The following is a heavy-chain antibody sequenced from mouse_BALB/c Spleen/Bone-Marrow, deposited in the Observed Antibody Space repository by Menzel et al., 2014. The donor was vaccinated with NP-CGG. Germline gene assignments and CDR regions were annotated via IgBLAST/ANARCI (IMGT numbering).Heavy chain of an antibody. D-gene: IGHD2-2*01. CDR2: ISSDGSNT. V-gene: IGHV5-12-1*01. J-gene: IGHJ4*01. CDR3: ARQRGYAYAMDY. CDR1: GFAFSGYD. Sequence: EVQLVESGGGLVKPGGSLKLSCAASGFAFSGYDMSWVRQTPEKRLEWVAYISSDGSNTYYPDTVKGRFTISRDNAKNTLYLQMNSPKSEDTAMYYCARQRGYAYAMDYWGQGTSVTVSS.